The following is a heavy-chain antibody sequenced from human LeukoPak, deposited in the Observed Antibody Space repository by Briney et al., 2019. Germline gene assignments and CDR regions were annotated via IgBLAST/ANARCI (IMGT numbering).Heavy chain of an antibody. J-gene: IGHJ4*02. CDR2: IRYDGSNK. CDR1: GFTFSSYG. V-gene: IGHV3-30*02. CDR3: AEDLGYGDYLFDY. D-gene: IGHD4-17*01. Sequence: PGGSLRLSCAASGFTFSSYGMHWVRQAPGKGLEWVAFIRYDGSNKYYADFVKGRFTISRDNSKNTLYLQMNSLRAEDTAVYYCAEDLGYGDYLFDYWGQGTLVTVSS.